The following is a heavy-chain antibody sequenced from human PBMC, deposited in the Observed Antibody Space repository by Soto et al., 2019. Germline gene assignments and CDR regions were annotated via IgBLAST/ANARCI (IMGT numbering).Heavy chain of an antibody. Sequence: QSXGSLILACSASGFTVSINYMSWVRQAPGKGLEWVSVIYSGGSTYYADSVKGRFTISRDNSKNTLYLQMNSLRAEDTAVYYCARVLDPYYYDSSGYSWFDPWGQGTLVTVSS. CDR3: ARVLDPYYYDSSGYSWFDP. J-gene: IGHJ5*02. CDR2: IYSGGST. D-gene: IGHD3-22*01. CDR1: GFTVSINY. V-gene: IGHV3-53*01.